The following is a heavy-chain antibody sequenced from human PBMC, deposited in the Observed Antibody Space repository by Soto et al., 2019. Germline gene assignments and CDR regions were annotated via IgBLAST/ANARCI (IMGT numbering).Heavy chain of an antibody. J-gene: IGHJ6*03. Sequence: GGSLRLSCAASGFTFSSYGMHWVRQAPGKGLEWVAVISYDGSNKYYADSVKGRFTISRDNSKNTLYLQMNSLRAEDTAVYYCAKGDFGVVTIYYYYMDVWGKGTTVTVSS. CDR2: ISYDGSNK. D-gene: IGHD3-3*01. V-gene: IGHV3-30*18. CDR1: GFTFSSYG. CDR3: AKGDFGVVTIYYYYMDV.